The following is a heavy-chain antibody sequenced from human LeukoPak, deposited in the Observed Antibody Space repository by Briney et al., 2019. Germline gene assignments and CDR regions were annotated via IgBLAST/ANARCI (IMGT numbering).Heavy chain of an antibody. Sequence: GGSLRLSCAASGFTFSSYSMNWVRQAPGKGLEWVSYISSSSSTIYYADSVKGRFTISRDNAKNSLYLQMNSLRDDDTAVYYCARDTSIFGVVIIFDYWGQGILVTVSS. V-gene: IGHV3-48*02. J-gene: IGHJ4*02. CDR1: GFTFSSYS. CDR3: ARDTSIFGVVIIFDY. CDR2: ISSSSSTI. D-gene: IGHD3-3*01.